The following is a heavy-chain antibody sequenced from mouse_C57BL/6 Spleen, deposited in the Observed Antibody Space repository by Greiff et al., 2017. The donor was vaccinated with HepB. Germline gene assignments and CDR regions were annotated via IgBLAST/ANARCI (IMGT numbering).Heavy chain of an antibody. CDR2: ISNLAYSI. V-gene: IGHV5-15*01. CDR3: ARQGTTVNWYAMDY. J-gene: IGHJ4*01. D-gene: IGHD1-1*01. CDR1: GFTFSDYG. Sequence: EVKLVESGGGLVQPGGSLKLSCAASGFTFSDYGMAWVRQAPRKGPEWVAFISNLAYSIYYADTVTGRFTISRENAKNTLYLEMSSLRSEDTAMYYCARQGTTVNWYAMDYWGQGTSVTVTS.